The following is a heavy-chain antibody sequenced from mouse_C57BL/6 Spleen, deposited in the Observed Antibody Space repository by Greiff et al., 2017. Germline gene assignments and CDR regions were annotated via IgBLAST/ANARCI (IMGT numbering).Heavy chain of an antibody. D-gene: IGHD4-1*01. CDR2: INPSSGYT. CDR3: AREELGYYFDY. V-gene: IGHV1-4*01. CDR1: GYTFTSYT. Sequence: QVQLQQSGAELARPGASVKMSCKASGYTFTSYTMHWVKQRPGQGLEWIGYINPSSGYTKYNQKFKDKATLTADKSSSTAYMQLCSLTSEDSAVYYCAREELGYYFDYWGQGTTLTVSS. J-gene: IGHJ2*01.